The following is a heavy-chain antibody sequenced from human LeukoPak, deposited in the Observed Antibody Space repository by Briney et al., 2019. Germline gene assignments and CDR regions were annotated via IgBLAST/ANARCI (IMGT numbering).Heavy chain of an antibody. CDR2: ISSSGSTI. V-gene: IGHV3-48*03. CDR3: AKGGSPSYYFDY. D-gene: IGHD2-15*01. J-gene: IGHJ4*02. Sequence: GGSLRLSCAASGFTFSSYEMNWVRQAPGKGLEWVSYISSSGSTIYYADSVKGRFTIPRDNAKNSLYLQMNSLRAEDTAVYYCAKGGSPSYYFDYWGQGTLVTVSS. CDR1: GFTFSSYE.